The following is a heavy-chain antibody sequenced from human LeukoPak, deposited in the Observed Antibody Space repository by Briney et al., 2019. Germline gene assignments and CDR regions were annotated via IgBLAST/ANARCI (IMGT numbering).Heavy chain of an antibody. D-gene: IGHD3-22*01. CDR2: MNPNSGNT. CDR1: GYTFTSYD. Sequence: ASVKVSCKASGYTFTSYDSNWVRQATGQGLEWMGWMNPNSGNTGYAQKFQGRVTMTRNTSINTAYMELSSLRSEDTAVYYCARALRLTMIVVGEFDPWGQGTLVTVSS. CDR3: ARALRLTMIVVGEFDP. J-gene: IGHJ5*02. V-gene: IGHV1-8*02.